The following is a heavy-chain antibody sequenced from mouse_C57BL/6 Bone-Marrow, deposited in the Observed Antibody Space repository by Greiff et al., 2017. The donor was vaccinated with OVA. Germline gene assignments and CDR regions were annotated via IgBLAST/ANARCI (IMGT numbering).Heavy chain of an antibody. V-gene: IGHV1-15*01. CDR2: IDPETGGT. Sequence: QVQLKQSGAELVRPGASVTLSCKASAYTFTDYEMHWVKQTPVHGLEWIGAIDPETGGTAYNQKFKGKAILTADKSSSTAYMELRSLTSEDSAVYYCTRLAPYYYGSPAWFAYWGQGTLVTVSA. J-gene: IGHJ3*01. CDR3: TRLAPYYYGSPAWFAY. D-gene: IGHD1-1*01. CDR1: AYTFTDYE.